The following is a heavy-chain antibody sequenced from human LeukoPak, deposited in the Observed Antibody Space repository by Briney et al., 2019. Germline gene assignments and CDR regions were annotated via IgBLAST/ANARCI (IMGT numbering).Heavy chain of an antibody. Sequence: PGGSLRLSCAASGFTFSSYAMHWVRQAPGKGLEWVAVISYDGSNKYYADSVKGRFTISRDNSKNTLYLQMNSLRAEDTAVYYCARDGQGIAAPGDAFDIWGQGTMVTVSS. V-gene: IGHV3-30*04. D-gene: IGHD6-13*01. CDR1: GFTFSSYA. CDR3: ARDGQGIAAPGDAFDI. CDR2: ISYDGSNK. J-gene: IGHJ3*02.